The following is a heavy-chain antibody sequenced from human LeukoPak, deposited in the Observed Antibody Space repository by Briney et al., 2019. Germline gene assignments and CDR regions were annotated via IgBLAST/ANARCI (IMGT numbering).Heavy chain of an antibody. CDR1: GYTFTSYG. CDR3: ARHCSGGSCQFRFDP. D-gene: IGHD2-15*01. J-gene: IGHJ5*02. Sequence: GASVKVSCKAPGYTFTSYGISWVRQAPGQGLEWMGWISAYNGNTNYAQKLQGRVTMTTDTSTSTAYMELRSLRSDDTAVYYCARHCSGGSCQFRFDPWGQGTLVTVSS. V-gene: IGHV1-18*01. CDR2: ISAYNGNT.